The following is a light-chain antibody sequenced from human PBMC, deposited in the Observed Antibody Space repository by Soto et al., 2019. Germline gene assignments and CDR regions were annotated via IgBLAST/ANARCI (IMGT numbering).Light chain of an antibody. Sequence: DIQMTQSPSSLSASVGDRVTITCRASQSISSYLNWYQQKPGKAPKLLIYAASSLQSGVPSRFSGSGSGTDFTLTISSLQPEDFATYYCQQSYSTPPTFGQGTRRRL. V-gene: IGKV1-39*01. CDR1: QSISSY. CDR3: QQSYSTPPT. J-gene: IGKJ5*01. CDR2: AAS.